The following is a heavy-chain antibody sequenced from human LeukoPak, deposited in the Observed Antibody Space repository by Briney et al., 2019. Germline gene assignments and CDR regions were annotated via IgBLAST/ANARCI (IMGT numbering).Heavy chain of an antibody. CDR1: GGSISSSSYY. CDR3: ARARSSTSCYAV. Sequence: PSETLSLTCTVSGGSISSSSYYWGWIRQPPGKGLEWIGSIYYSGSTYYNPSLKSRVTISVDTSKNQFSLKLSSVTAADTAVYYCARARSSTSCYAVWGKGTTVTVSS. V-gene: IGHV4-39*07. CDR2: IYYSGST. D-gene: IGHD2-2*01. J-gene: IGHJ6*04.